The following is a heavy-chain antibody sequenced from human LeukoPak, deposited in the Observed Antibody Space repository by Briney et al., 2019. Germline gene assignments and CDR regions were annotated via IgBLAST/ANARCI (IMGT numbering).Heavy chain of an antibody. Sequence: GGSLRLPCAASGFTFRNYVIHWVRQAPGKGLEWVAVTSSDLNVKLYADSVKGRFTISRDNSRCTLYLQMNSLRPEDTAIYYCAREGYYGSGSPPSLYFDYWGQGTLVTVSS. V-gene: IGHV3-30-3*01. J-gene: IGHJ4*02. CDR3: AREGYYGSGSPPSLYFDY. CDR1: GFTFRNYV. CDR2: TSSDLNVK. D-gene: IGHD3-10*01.